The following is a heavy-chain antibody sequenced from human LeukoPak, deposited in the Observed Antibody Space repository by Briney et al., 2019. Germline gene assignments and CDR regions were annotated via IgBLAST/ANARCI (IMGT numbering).Heavy chain of an antibody. J-gene: IGHJ3*02. CDR3: AKESGIAVAGTDAFDI. Sequence: PGGSLRLSCAASGFNFDDYGMSWVRQVPGKGLEWVSGINWNGDSIGYVDSVKGRFTISRDNSKNTLYLQMNSLRAEETAVYYCAKESGIAVAGTDAFDIWGQGTMVTVSS. V-gene: IGHV3-20*04. D-gene: IGHD6-19*01. CDR1: GFNFDDYG. CDR2: INWNGDSI.